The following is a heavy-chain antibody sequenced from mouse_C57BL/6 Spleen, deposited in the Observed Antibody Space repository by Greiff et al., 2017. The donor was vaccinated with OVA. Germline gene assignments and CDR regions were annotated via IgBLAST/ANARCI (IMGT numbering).Heavy chain of an antibody. Sequence: EVLLVESGGGLVQPGGSMKLSCVASGFTFSNYWMNWVRQSPEQGLEWVAQIRLKSDNYATHHAESVKGRFTISRDDSKSSVYLEKKNLRAEDAGIYYCTGRNWEGYFDYWGQGTTLTVSS. D-gene: IGHD4-1*01. CDR2: IRLKSDNYAT. CDR3: TGRNWEGYFDY. CDR1: GFTFSNYW. J-gene: IGHJ2*01. V-gene: IGHV6-3*01.